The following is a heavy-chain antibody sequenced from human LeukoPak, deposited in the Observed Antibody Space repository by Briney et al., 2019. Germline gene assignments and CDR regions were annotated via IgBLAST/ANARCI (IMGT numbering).Heavy chain of an antibody. D-gene: IGHD4-17*01. V-gene: IGHV4-59*01. J-gene: IGHJ4*02. CDR3: ATGYGDFRVEGRYFYS. CDR1: DGSITDYD. Sequence: PSETLSLTCTVSDGSITDYDWSWVRQPPGKGLEFIGHVHYSGTTNYNPSLRSRVTISIDTSKKHFFLKLKSVTAADTAVYYCATGYGDFRVEGRYFYSWGQGTLVTVSS. CDR2: VHYSGTT.